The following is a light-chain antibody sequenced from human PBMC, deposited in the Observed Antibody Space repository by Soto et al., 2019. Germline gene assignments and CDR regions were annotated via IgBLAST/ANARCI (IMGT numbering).Light chain of an antibody. Sequence: AIRMTQSPSSLSASTGDIVTITCRASQGISSYLAWYQQKPGKAPKLMIYAASTLQSGVPSRFSGSGSGTDFTLTISCLQSEDVATYYCQQYYSYPWTFGQGTKVDIK. V-gene: IGKV1-8*01. J-gene: IGKJ1*01. CDR1: QGISSY. CDR3: QQYYSYPWT. CDR2: AAS.